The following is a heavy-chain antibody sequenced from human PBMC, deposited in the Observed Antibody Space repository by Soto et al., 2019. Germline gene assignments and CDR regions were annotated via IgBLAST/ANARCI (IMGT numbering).Heavy chain of an antibody. D-gene: IGHD5-18*01. V-gene: IGHV3-48*02. Sequence: EVQLVESGGGLVQPGGSLRLSCAASGFTFNSYSMNWVRQAPGKGLEWVSYISSSSSTIYYADSVKGRFTISRDNAKNSLYLQMNSLRDEDTAVYYCASGGYSYGYVRYFDYWGQGTLVTVSS. CDR3: ASGGYSYGYVRYFDY. J-gene: IGHJ4*02. CDR1: GFTFNSYS. CDR2: ISSSSSTI.